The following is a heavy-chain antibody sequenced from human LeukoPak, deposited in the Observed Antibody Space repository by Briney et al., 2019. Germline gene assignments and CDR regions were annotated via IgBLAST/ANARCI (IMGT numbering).Heavy chain of an antibody. CDR2: IRNKAKSFTS. J-gene: IGHJ4*02. CDR1: GFTFSDHY. D-gene: IGHD1-26*01. V-gene: IGHV3-72*01. CDR3: CRYLFPGSYRAFDY. Sequence: GGSLRLSCVASGFTFSDHYMVWVRQAPGKGLEWVGCIRNKAKSFTSESAAAVKGRFTIPSDDLEKSLYLQMNSRQNEHAAIDFGCRYLFPGSYRAFDYWGQGTLVTVSS.